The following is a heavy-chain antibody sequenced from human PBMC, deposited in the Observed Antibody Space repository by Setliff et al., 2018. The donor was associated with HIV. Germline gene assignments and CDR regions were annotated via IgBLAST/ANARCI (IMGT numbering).Heavy chain of an antibody. CDR2: IYYSGAT. V-gene: IGHV4-31*03. CDR1: GDSISSGGYY. J-gene: IGHJ4*02. CDR3: ASGRGAKGGYDYFGS. Sequence: SEPLSLTCTVSGDSISSGGYYWSWIRQLPGKGLEWIGYIYYSGATYYNPSLKNRVTISLDTSKSQFSLKLTSVTAADTALYYCASGRGAKGGYDYFGSWGQGTLVTVSS. D-gene: IGHD5-12*01.